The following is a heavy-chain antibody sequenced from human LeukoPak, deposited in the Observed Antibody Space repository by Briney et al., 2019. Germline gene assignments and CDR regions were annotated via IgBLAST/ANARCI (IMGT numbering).Heavy chain of an antibody. J-gene: IGHJ4*02. CDR2: INHSGST. CDR1: GGSFSGYY. Sequence: SETLSLTCAVYGGSFSGYYWSWIRQPPGKGLEWIGEINHSGSTYYNPSLKSRVTISVDTSKNQFSLKLSSVTAADTAVYYCASPAAGTLSFDYWGQGTLVTVSS. CDR3: ASPAAGTLSFDY. V-gene: IGHV4-34*01. D-gene: IGHD6-13*01.